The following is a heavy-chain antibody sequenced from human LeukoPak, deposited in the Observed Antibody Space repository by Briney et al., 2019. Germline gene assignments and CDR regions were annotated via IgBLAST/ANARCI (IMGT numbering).Heavy chain of an antibody. V-gene: IGHV3-30*02. J-gene: IGHJ6*02. CDR3: AKGRVTGPKYYYGMDV. CDR1: GFTFSSYG. CDR2: IWYDGSNK. Sequence: GGSLRLSCAASGFTFSSYGMHWARQAPGKGLEWVAVIWYDGSNKYYADSVKGRFTISRDNSKNTLYLQMNSLRAEDTAVYYCAKGRVTGPKYYYGMDVWGQGTTVTVSS.